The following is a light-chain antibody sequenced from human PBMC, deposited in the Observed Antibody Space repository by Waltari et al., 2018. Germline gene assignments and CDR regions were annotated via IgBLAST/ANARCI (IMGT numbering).Light chain of an antibody. Sequence: QSVLTQPPSASGTPGQRVTISRFGSSPNIGSHHVYWYQQLPGSAPKPLIYRSNQRPSGVPDRFSGSKSGTSASLTISVLRSEDEADYHCAAWDDSLSGVVFGGGTKLTVL. CDR3: AAWDDSLSGVV. J-gene: IGLJ2*01. CDR1: SPNIGSHH. CDR2: RSN. V-gene: IGLV1-47*01.